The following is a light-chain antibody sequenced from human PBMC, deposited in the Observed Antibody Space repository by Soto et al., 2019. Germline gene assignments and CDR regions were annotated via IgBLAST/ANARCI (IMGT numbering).Light chain of an antibody. V-gene: IGKV3-20*01. CDR1: QSVSSSY. Sequence: EIVLTQSPGTLSLSPGEGATLSCRASQSVSSSYIAWYQQKPGQAPRFLIYGASTRANGIPDRFSGSGSGTDFTLTISRLEPEDFAVYYCQQYGSSPSITFGQGTRLEIK. CDR2: GAS. J-gene: IGKJ5*01. CDR3: QQYGSSPSIT.